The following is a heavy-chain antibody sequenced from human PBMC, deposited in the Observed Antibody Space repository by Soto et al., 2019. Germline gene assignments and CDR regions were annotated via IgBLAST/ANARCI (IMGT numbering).Heavy chain of an antibody. CDR1: GYTLTELS. D-gene: IGHD2-8*01. J-gene: IGHJ6*03. CDR3: ATTPPYCTNGVCSPRYYYYMDV. Sequence: GASVKVSCKVSGYTLTELSMHWVRQAPGKGLEWMGGFDPEDGETIYAQKFQGRVTMTEDTSTDTAYMELSSLRSEDTAVYYCATTPPYCTNGVCSPRYYYYMDVWGKGTTVTVSS. V-gene: IGHV1-24*01. CDR2: FDPEDGET.